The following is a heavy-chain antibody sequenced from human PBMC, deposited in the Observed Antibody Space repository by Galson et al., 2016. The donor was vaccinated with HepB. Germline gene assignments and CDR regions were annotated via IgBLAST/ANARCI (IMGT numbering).Heavy chain of an antibody. V-gene: IGHV3-74*01. CDR3: TRDDSYGLDV. D-gene: IGHD2-21*02. CDR2: INADGTST. CDR1: DFTFSGRW. J-gene: IGHJ6*02. Sequence: SLRLSCAASDFTFSGRWMHWVRQVPGKGLVWVSYINADGTSTTYADSVKGRFTISRDNAKNTVHLQMNSLRAEDTAIYHCTRDDSYGLDVWGQGTTVTVSS.